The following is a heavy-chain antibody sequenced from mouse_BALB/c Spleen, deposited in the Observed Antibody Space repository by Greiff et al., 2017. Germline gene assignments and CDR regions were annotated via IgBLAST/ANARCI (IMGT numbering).Heavy chain of an antibody. CDR3: AGDYDGFAY. CDR1: GYTFTSYT. V-gene: IGHV1-4*02. CDR2: INPSSGYT. J-gene: IGHJ3*01. Sequence: QVQLQQSAAELARPGASVKMSCKASGYTFTSYTMHWVKQRPGQGLEWIGYINPSSGYTEYNQKFKDKTTLTADKSSSTAYMQLNSLTSEDSAIYYCAGDYDGFAYWGQGTLVTVSA. D-gene: IGHD2-4*01.